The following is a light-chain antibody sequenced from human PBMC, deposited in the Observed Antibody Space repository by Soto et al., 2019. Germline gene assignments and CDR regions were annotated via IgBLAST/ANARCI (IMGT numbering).Light chain of an antibody. J-gene: IGKJ2*01. CDR1: QDISNY. CDR2: AAS. Sequence: DIQMTQSPSSLSASVGDRVTITCRASQDISNYLAWYQQKPGKVPELLIYAASTLQTGVQSRFSGSGSGTVFTLTINNLQPDDVATYYCQKYNSAPNTFGRGTRLEIK. V-gene: IGKV1-27*01. CDR3: QKYNSAPNT.